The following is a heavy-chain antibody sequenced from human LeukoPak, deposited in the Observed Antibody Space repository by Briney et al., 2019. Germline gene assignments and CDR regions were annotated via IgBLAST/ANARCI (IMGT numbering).Heavy chain of an antibody. CDR3: ARGRAPWIYLYSRYYYYGMDV. D-gene: IGHD5-12*01. J-gene: IGHJ6*02. CDR1: GYTFTGYY. V-gene: IGHV1-2*06. CDR2: INPNSGGT. Sequence: ASVKVSCKASGYTFTGYYMHWVRQAPGQGLEWMGRINPNSGGTNYAQKFQGRVTMTRDTSISTAYMELSSLRSEDTAVYYCARGRAPWIYLYSRYYYYGMDVWGQGTTVTVSS.